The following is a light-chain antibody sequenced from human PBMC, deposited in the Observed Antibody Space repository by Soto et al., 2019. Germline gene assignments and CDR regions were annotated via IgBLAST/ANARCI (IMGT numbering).Light chain of an antibody. Sequence: SALTQPRSVSGSPGQSVTISCTGTSSDVGGFNYVSWYQQHPGKAPKLMIYDVTKRPSGVPDRFSASKSGNTASLTISGLQAEDEADYYCCSYAGRYTFYVFGTGTKVTVL. CDR2: DVT. J-gene: IGLJ1*01. V-gene: IGLV2-11*01. CDR1: SSDVGGFNY. CDR3: CSYAGRYTFYV.